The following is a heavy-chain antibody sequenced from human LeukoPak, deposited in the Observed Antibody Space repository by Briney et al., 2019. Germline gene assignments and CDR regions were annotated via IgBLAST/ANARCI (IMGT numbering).Heavy chain of an antibody. CDR1: GFTFSTYT. J-gene: IGHJ6*02. Sequence: GGSLRLSCAASGFTFSTYTMNWVRQAPGKGLEWVSSISSSSSYIYYADSVKGRFTISRDNAKNSLYLQMNSLRAEDTAVYYCARNPIDCSGGSCYQNKNYYYYYGMDVWGQGTTVTVSS. D-gene: IGHD2-15*01. V-gene: IGHV3-21*04. CDR3: ARNPIDCSGGSCYQNKNYYYYYGMDV. CDR2: ISSSSSYI.